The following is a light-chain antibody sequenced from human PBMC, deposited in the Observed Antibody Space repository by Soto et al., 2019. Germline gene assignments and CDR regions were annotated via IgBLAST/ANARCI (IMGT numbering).Light chain of an antibody. CDR3: QQYDNYPRT. V-gene: IGKV1-5*01. Sequence: DIRMTQSPSTLSASVGDRVTITCRASQSISAWLAWYQQKPGKAPKLLMYDASTLEGGVPSRFSGSGSGTEFTLTISSLQPDDFATYYCQQYDNYPRTFGQGTKVDIK. CDR1: QSISAW. CDR2: DAS. J-gene: IGKJ1*01.